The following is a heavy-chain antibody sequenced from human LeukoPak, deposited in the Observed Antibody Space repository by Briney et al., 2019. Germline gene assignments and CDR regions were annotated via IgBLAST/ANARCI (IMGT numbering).Heavy chain of an antibody. CDR2: IYYSGST. J-gene: IGHJ4*02. D-gene: IGHD4-17*01. V-gene: IGHV4-59*01. CDR1: GGSISSYY. Sequence: SETLSLTCTVSGGSISSYYWSWIRQPPGKGLEWIGDIYYSGSTNYNPSLKSRVTISVDTSKNQFSLKLSSVTAADTAVYHCAIVGYGDHFDSWGQGTLVTVSS. CDR3: AIVGYGDHFDS.